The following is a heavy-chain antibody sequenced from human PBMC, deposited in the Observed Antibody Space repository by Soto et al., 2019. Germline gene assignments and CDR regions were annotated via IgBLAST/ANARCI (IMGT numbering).Heavy chain of an antibody. CDR2: IYYSGST. CDR1: GGSNSSYY. D-gene: IGHD3-10*01. J-gene: IGHJ4*02. V-gene: IGHV4-59*01. CDR3: ARERFGYFDD. Sequence: SETLSLTCPVSGGSNSSYYWSWIRQPPGKGLEWSGYIYYSGSTNYNPSLKSRVTISVDTSKNQFSLKLSSVTAADTALYYCARERFGYFDDGGQGTLVTVSS.